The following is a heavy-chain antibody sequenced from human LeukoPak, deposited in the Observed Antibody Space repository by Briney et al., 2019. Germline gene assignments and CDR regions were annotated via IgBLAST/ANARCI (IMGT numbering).Heavy chain of an antibody. V-gene: IGHV3-15*01. CDR3: TKSIAAAVWGY. CDR2: IKSKTDGGTT. J-gene: IGHJ4*02. D-gene: IGHD6-13*01. Sequence: PGGSLRLSCAASGFTFDDYAMHWVRQAPGKGLEWVGRIKSKTDGGTTDYAAPVKGRFTISRDDSKNTLYLQMNSLKTEDTAVYYCTKSIAAAVWGYWGQGTLVTVSS. CDR1: GFTFDDYA.